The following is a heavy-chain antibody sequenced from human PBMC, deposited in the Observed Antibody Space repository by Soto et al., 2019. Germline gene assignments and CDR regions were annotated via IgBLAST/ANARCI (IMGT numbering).Heavy chain of an antibody. CDR3: AKGGWNPRAHYFDH. CDR2: TSYDGSNE. CDR1: GFMFRSYV. Sequence: QELLEESGGGVVQPGRSLRLSCVVSGFMFRSYVMHWVRQAPGKGLEWVAVTSYDGSNEYYRDSVKGRFTISRDNAKNTLYLQMNSLKTEDTAVYYCAKGGWNPRAHYFDHWGQGTLVTVSS. J-gene: IGHJ4*02. D-gene: IGHD1-1*01. V-gene: IGHV3-30*18.